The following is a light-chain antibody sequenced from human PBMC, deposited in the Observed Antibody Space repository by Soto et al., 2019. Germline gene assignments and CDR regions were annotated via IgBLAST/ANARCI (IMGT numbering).Light chain of an antibody. J-gene: IGKJ5*01. CDR1: QSVSSH. CDR3: QQYVSLPIT. V-gene: IGKV3-20*01. Sequence: VMTQSPAILSVSPGESATLSCSASQSVSSHVAWYQQKPGQAPRLLIYGASTRATGIPDRFSGSGSGTDFTLTINRVAPEDFAVYYCQQYVSLPITFGQGTRLEIK. CDR2: GAS.